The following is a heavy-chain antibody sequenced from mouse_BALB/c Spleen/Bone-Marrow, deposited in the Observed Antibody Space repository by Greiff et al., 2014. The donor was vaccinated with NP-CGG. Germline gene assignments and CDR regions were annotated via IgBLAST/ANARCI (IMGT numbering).Heavy chain of an antibody. J-gene: IGHJ2*01. V-gene: IGHV1-9*01. CDR1: GYTFSSYW. Sequence: VKLVESGAELMKPGASAKISCKSSGYTFSSYWIEWVKQRPGHGLEWIGEILPESGSTNYNEKFRGKATFTADTSSNTAYMQLSSLTSEDSAVYYCARTPGVLYFFDYWGQGTTLTVSS. CDR2: ILPESGST. CDR3: ARTPGVLYFFDY.